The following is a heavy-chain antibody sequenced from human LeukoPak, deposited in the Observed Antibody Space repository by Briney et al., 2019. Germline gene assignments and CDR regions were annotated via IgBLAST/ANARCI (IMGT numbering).Heavy chain of an antibody. CDR1: GDTFTSYD. D-gene: IGHD1-26*01. V-gene: IGHV1-8*01. CDR2: MNPNSGNT. CDR3: ARGLVGATAADFDY. Sequence: ASVKVSCKASGDTFTSYDINWVRQATGEGGEWMGWMNPNSGNTGYAQKFQGRVTMTRNTSIRTAYMELSSLRSEDTAVYYCARGLVGATAADFDYWGQGTLVTVSS. J-gene: IGHJ4*02.